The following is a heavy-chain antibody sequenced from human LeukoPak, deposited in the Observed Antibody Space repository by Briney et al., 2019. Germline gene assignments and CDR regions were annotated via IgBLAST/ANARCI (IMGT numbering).Heavy chain of an antibody. J-gene: IGHJ6*03. V-gene: IGHV1-18*04. CDR1: GYTFTNSY. CDR2: ISAYNGNT. CDR3: ARGTGYGYYYYYMDV. D-gene: IGHD3/OR15-3a*01. Sequence: WASVKVSCKASGYTFTNSYIHWVRQAPGQRLEWMGWISAYNGNTNYAQKLQGRVTMTTDTSTSTAYMELRSLRSDDTAVYYCARGTGYGYYYYYMDVWGKGTTVTISS.